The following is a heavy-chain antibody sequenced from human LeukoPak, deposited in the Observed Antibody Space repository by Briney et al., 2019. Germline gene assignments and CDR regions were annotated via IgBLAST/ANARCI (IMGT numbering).Heavy chain of an antibody. J-gene: IGHJ4*02. V-gene: IGHV3-30*02. CDR2: IRKGGNDK. Sequence: GGSLRLSCAASGFTFSSYGMHWVRQAPGKGLEWVAFIRKGGNDKFYADSVKGRFSVSRDNSKSTLFLQMSSLRPEDTAVYYCVKDTAWAFDYWGQGTLVTVSS. D-gene: IGHD4-17*01. CDR3: VKDTAWAFDY. CDR1: GFTFSSYG.